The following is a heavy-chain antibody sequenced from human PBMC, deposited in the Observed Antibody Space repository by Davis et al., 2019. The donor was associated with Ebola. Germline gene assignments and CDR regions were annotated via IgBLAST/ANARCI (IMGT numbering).Heavy chain of an antibody. J-gene: IGHJ4*02. D-gene: IGHD6-19*01. CDR1: GYTFTSYG. Sequence: KVSCKASGYTFTSYGISWVRQMPGKGLEWMGIIYPGDSDTRYSPSFQGQVTISADKSISTAYLQWSSLKASDTAMYYCARLTSSGWWVAGDVWGQGTLVTVSS. CDR3: ARLTSSGWWVAGDV. CDR2: IYPGDSDT. V-gene: IGHV5-51*01.